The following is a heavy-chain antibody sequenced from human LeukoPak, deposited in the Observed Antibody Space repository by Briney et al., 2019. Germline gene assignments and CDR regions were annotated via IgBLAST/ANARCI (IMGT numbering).Heavy chain of an antibody. CDR1: GGSISGGKW. CDR3: ARDPPRGYSGYYFDY. J-gene: IGHJ4*02. Sequence: SGTLSLTCAVSGGSISGGKWWSWVRQPPGKGLEWIGEISHSGNPNYNPSLKSRLTISVDKAKNQFSLNLNSVTAADTAVYYCARDPPRGYSGYYFDYWGQGTLVTVSS. V-gene: IGHV4-4*02. CDR2: ISHSGNP. D-gene: IGHD5-12*01.